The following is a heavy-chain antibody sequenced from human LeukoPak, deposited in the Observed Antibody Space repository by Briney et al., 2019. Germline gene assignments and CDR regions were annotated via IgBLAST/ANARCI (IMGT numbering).Heavy chain of an antibody. D-gene: IGHD3-9*01. J-gene: IGHJ5*02. Sequence: SETLSLTCTVSGGSISNSSFYWGWIRQPPGKGLEWLGTIYYKGYTFFNSSLKSRVILSVDTSKNQFSLKVTSVTAADTAVYYCARDRGYYDILTGYYTGCFDPWGQGTLVTVSS. CDR3: ARDRGYYDILTGYYTGCFDP. V-gene: IGHV4-39*07. CDR2: IYYKGYT. CDR1: GGSISNSSFY.